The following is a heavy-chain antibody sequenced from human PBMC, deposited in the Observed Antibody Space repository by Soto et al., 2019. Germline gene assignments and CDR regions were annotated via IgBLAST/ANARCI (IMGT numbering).Heavy chain of an antibody. CDR2: IYYSGST. CDR1: GGSISSGGYY. Sequence: SETLSLTCTVSGGSISSGGYYWSWIRQHPGKGLEWIGYIYYSGSTYYNPSLKSRVTISVDTSKNQFSLKLSSVTAADTAVYYCARDRGDDSFGYYYYYYMDVWGKGTTVTVSS. D-gene: IGHD3-10*01. J-gene: IGHJ6*03. V-gene: IGHV4-31*03. CDR3: ARDRGDDSFGYYYYYYMDV.